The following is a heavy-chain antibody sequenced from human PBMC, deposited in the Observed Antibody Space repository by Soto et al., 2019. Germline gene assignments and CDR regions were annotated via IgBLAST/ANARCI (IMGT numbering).Heavy chain of an antibody. CDR3: ARDREQLGGVVWFDP. D-gene: IGHD6-6*01. CDR1: GGTFSSYA. V-gene: IGHV1-69*13. CDR2: IIPIFGTA. J-gene: IGHJ5*02. Sequence: GDSVEVSCKASGGTFSSYAISWVRQAPGQGLEWMGGIIPIFGTANYAQKFQGRVTITADESTSTAYMELSSLRSEDTAVYYCARDREQLGGVVWFDPWGQGTLVTVSS.